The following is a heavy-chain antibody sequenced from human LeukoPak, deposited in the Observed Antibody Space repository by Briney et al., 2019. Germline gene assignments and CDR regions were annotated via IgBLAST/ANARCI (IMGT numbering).Heavy chain of an antibody. CDR2: INPNSGGT. CDR3: ARTTMVRGVIITGDY. D-gene: IGHD3-10*01. CDR1: GYSFTSYY. J-gene: IGHJ4*02. Sequence: ASVKVSCKASGYSFTSYYMHWVRQAPGQGLEWMGWINPNSGGTNYAQKFQGRVTMTRDTSISTAYMELSRLRSDDTAVYYCARTTMVRGVIITGDYWGQGTLVTVSS. V-gene: IGHV1-2*02.